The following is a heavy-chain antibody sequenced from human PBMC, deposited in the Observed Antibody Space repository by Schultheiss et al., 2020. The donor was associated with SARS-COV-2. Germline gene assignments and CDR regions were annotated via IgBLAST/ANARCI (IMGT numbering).Heavy chain of an antibody. CDR1: GFTFSSYA. J-gene: IGHJ4*02. CDR3: AKDGGLYSGSYRSDWDRFDY. D-gene: IGHD1-26*01. V-gene: IGHV3-23*03. CDR2: IYSGGST. Sequence: GGSLRLSCAASGFTFSSYAMSWVRQAPGKGLEWVSVIYSGGSTYYADSVKGRFTISRDNSKNTLYLQMNSLRAEDTAVYYCAKDGGLYSGSYRSDWDRFDYWGQGTLVTVSS.